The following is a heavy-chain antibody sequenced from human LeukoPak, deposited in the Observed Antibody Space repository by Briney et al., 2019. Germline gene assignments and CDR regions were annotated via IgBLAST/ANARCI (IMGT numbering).Heavy chain of an antibody. V-gene: IGHV3-30*18. Sequence: PGGSLRLSCAASGFTFTTFGIHWVRQAPGKGLEWVAAISPHGGIEYYTDSVKGRFTISRDNSKNMIYLQMNSLRGEDSAVYYCAKINNNDDYWSQGNLVTVSS. CDR2: ISPHGGIE. J-gene: IGHJ4*02. D-gene: IGHD1/OR15-1a*01. CDR1: GFTFTTFG. CDR3: AKINNNDDY.